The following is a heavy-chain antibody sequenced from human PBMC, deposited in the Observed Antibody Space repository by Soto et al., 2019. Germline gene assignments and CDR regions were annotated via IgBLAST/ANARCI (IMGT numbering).Heavy chain of an antibody. V-gene: IGHV3-66*01. CDR3: ARGKSDYVLYYFDY. Sequence: GGSLRLSCAVSGFTVSSNYMSWVRQAPGKGLEWVSVIYSGGTTNYADSVKGRFTISRDNSKNTLYLQMNSLRAEDTAVYYCARGKSDYVLYYFDYWGQGTLVTVSS. J-gene: IGHJ4*02. D-gene: IGHD4-17*01. CDR2: IYSGGTT. CDR1: GFTVSSNY.